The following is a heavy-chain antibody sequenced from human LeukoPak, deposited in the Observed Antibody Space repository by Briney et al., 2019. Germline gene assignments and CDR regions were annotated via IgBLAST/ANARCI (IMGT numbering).Heavy chain of an antibody. CDR1: GGSFSGYY. Sequence: PSETLSLTCAVYGGSFSGYYWSWIRQPPGKGLEWIGEINHSGSTNYNPSLKSRATISVDTSKNQFSLNLRSVTAADTAVYYCARRYYYGSGSYYKSDTSRYDYWGQGTLVTVSS. J-gene: IGHJ4*02. CDR3: ARRYYYGSGSYYKSDTSRYDY. V-gene: IGHV4-34*01. CDR2: INHSGST. D-gene: IGHD3-10*01.